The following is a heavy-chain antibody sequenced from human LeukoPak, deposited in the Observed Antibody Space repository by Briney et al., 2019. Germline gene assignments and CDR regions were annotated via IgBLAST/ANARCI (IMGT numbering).Heavy chain of an antibody. D-gene: IGHD3-22*01. J-gene: IGHJ4*02. CDR3: ARRTDSAYSDF. V-gene: IGHV5-51*01. CDR1: GYSFNTYW. CDR2: IYPGDSDT. Sequence: GESLKISCKASGYSFNTYWIGWVRQMPGQGLEWMGIIYPGDSDTTYSPSFQRQVTISADKSIKTVYLQWSSLKASDTAIYYCARRTDSAYSDFWGRGTLVTVSS.